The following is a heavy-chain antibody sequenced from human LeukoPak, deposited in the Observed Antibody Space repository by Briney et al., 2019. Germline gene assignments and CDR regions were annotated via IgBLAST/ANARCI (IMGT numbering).Heavy chain of an antibody. Sequence: GGSLRLSCAASGFTFSSYWMSWVRQAPGKGLEWVANIKQDGSEKYYVDSVKGRFTISRDNAKNSLYLQMNSPRAEDTAVYYCARDLGYCTNGVCYPDYWGQGTLVTVSS. CDR3: ARDLGYCTNGVCYPDY. D-gene: IGHD2-8*01. J-gene: IGHJ4*02. CDR2: IKQDGSEK. CDR1: GFTFSSYW. V-gene: IGHV3-7*01.